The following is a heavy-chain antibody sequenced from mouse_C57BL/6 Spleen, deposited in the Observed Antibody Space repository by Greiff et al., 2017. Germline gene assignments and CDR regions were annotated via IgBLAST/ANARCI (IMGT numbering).Heavy chain of an antibody. CDR1: GFTFSSYA. CDR3: ARDTRYYFDV. Sequence: EVMLVESGGGLVKPGGSLKLSCAASGFTFSSYAMSWVRQTPEKRLEWVATISDGGSYTYYPDNVKGRFTISRDNAKNNLYLQMSHLKSEDTAMYYCARDTRYYFDVWGTGTTVTVSS. J-gene: IGHJ1*03. CDR2: ISDGGSYT. V-gene: IGHV5-4*01. D-gene: IGHD2-12*01.